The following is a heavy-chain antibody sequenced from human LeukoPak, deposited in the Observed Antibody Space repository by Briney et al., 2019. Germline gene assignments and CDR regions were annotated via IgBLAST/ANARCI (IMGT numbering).Heavy chain of an antibody. CDR2: ISWNSGSI. V-gene: IGHV3-9*01. J-gene: IGHJ6*03. CDR1: GFTFDDYA. Sequence: TGGSLRLSGAASGFTFDDYAMHWVRQAPGKGLEWVSGISWNSGSIGYADSVKGRFTISRDNAKNSLYLQMNSLRAEDTAVYYCARDLVVSAAMGVYDEYYFFHMDVWGKGTTVTVSS. D-gene: IGHD2-2*01. CDR3: ARDLVVSAAMGVYDEYYFFHMDV.